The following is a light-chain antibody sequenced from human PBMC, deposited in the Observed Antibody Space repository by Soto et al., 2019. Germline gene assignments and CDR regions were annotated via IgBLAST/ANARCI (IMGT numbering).Light chain of an antibody. Sequence: DIQMTQSPSTLSASVGDRVTVTCRASQSISSWLAWYQQKPGKAPKLLIYDASSLESGVPSRFSGSGSGTEFTLTISSLQPGDFVTYYCQQYHSYSPFTFGPGTKVDIK. CDR2: DAS. V-gene: IGKV1-5*01. CDR1: QSISSW. J-gene: IGKJ3*01. CDR3: QQYHSYSPFT.